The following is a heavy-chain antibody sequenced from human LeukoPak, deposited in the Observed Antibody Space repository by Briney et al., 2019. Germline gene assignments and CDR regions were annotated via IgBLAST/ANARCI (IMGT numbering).Heavy chain of an antibody. CDR2: ISGSGGSS. V-gene: IGHV3-23*01. D-gene: IGHD6-19*01. J-gene: IGHJ4*02. CDR3: AKLAVAGYCFDY. CDR1: GFTFSSYG. Sequence: GGSLRLSCAASGFTFSSYGMSWVRQAPGKGLEWVSAISGSGGSSYYADSVKGRFTISRDNSKNTLYLQMNSLRAEDTAVYYCAKLAVAGYCFDYWGQGTLVTVSS.